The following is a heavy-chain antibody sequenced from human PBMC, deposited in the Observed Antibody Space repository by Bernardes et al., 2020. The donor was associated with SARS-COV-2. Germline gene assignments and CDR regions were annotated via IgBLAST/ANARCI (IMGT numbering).Heavy chain of an antibody. CDR1: GLTVRDNY. Sequence: GGSLRLSCAASGLTVRDNYMTWVRQAPGKGLEWVALMYSGGSTYYADSVKGRFTVSRDNSKNTLYLQMDRLRAEDTAIYYCASVMATWDRGLFSNTYYFYGLDAWGQGTMVTVSS. CDR2: MYSGGST. J-gene: IGHJ6*02. D-gene: IGHD3-10*01. CDR3: ASVMATWDRGLFSNTYYFYGLDA. V-gene: IGHV3-66*01.